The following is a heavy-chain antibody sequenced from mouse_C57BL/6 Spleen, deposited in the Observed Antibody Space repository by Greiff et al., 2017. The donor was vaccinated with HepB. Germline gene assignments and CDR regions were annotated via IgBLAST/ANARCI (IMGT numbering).Heavy chain of an antibody. V-gene: IGHV1-69*01. CDR2: IDPSDSYT. J-gene: IGHJ2*01. Sequence: QVQLQQPGAELVMPGASVKLSCKASGYTFTSYWMHWVKQRPGQGLEWIGEIDPSDSYTNYYQKFKGKSTLTVDKSSSTAYMQLSSLTSEDSAVYYCARSITTVVARYFDYWGQGTTLTVSS. D-gene: IGHD1-1*01. CDR1: GYTFTSYW. CDR3: ARSITTVVARYFDY.